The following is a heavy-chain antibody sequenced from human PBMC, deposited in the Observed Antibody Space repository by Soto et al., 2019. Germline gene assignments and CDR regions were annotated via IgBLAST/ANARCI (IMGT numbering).Heavy chain of an antibody. J-gene: IGHJ4*02. CDR1: GFTFSSYA. Sequence: GGSLRHSCAASGFTFSSYAMSWARQATGKGLEWVSAISGDGVGTSYADSVKGQFTLSRDNSKNTLYLQMHSLRSDDTAVYYCARDRGSYALDYWGQGTLVTVSS. V-gene: IGHV3-23*01. D-gene: IGHD3-16*01. CDR3: ARDRGSYALDY. CDR2: ISGDGVGT.